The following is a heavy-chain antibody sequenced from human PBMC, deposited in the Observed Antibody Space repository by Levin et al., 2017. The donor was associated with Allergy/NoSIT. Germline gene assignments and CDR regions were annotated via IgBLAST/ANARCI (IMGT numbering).Heavy chain of an antibody. CDR2: ISYDGSNK. CDR3: ARDSGYSYGHGADY. D-gene: IGHD5-18*01. J-gene: IGHJ4*02. Sequence: SGGSLRLSCVASGFTFSSYAMHWVRQAPGKGLEWVALISYDGSNKYYADSVKGRFTISRDNSQNMLYLQMNSLRAEDTSMYYCARDSGYSYGHGADYWGQGTLVTVSS. CDR1: GFTFSSYA. V-gene: IGHV3-30-3*01.